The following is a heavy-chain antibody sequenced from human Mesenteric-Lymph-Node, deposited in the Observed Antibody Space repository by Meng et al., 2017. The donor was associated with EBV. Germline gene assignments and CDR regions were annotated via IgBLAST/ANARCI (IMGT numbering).Heavy chain of an antibody. CDR3: ASVIYGSGLNSWFDP. V-gene: IGHV4-4*02. D-gene: IGHD3-10*01. CDR2: IHHSGAT. J-gene: IGHJ5*02. Sequence: QGRLQASGPRLVRPSETLTLTCSVSGGAGSSDNWWTWVRQPPGKGLEWIGEIHHSGATNYNPSLKSRVTISVDKSKNQFSLKLSSVTAADAAVYFCASVIYGSGLNSWFDPWGHGTLVTVSS. CDR1: GGAGSSDNW.